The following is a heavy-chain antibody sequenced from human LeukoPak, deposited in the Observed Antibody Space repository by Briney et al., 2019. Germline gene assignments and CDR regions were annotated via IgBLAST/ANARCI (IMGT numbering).Heavy chain of an antibody. V-gene: IGHV1-2*02. D-gene: IGHD3-16*01. Sequence: ASVKDSCKTSGYTFTGYYIHWMRQAPGQGLEWMGWIKPDIGVTNSAQKFQGRVTMSRDTSITTVYMELSSLRSDDTAVYYCARDIREGLPYYAYWGQGTLVTVSS. CDR3: ARDIREGLPYYAY. CDR1: GYTFTGYY. J-gene: IGHJ4*02. CDR2: IKPDIGVT.